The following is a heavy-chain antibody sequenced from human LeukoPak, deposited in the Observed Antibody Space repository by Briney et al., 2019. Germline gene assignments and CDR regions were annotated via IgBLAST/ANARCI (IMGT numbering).Heavy chain of an antibody. V-gene: IGHV1-46*01. CDR1: GYTFTSYY. D-gene: IGHD4-23*01. Sequence: GASVKVSCKASGYTFTSYYMHWVRQAPGQGLEWMGIINPSGGSTSYAQKFQGRVTMTRDMSTSTVYMELSSLRSEDTAVYYCAGAGDDYGGNTPPKAFDYWGQGTLVTVSS. J-gene: IGHJ4*02. CDR2: INPSGGST. CDR3: AGAGDDYGGNTPPKAFDY.